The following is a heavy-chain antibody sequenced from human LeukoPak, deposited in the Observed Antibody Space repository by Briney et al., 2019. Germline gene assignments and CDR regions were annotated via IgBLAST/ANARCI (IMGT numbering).Heavy chain of an antibody. Sequence: GRSLRLSCAASGFTFSSYGMHWVRQAPGKGLEWVAVISYDGSNKYYADSVKGRFTISRDNSKNTLYLQMNSLRAEDTAVYYCAKDVAAAGTVDAFDIWGQGTMVTVSS. D-gene: IGHD6-13*01. V-gene: IGHV3-30*18. J-gene: IGHJ3*02. CDR1: GFTFSSYG. CDR3: AKDVAAAGTVDAFDI. CDR2: ISYDGSNK.